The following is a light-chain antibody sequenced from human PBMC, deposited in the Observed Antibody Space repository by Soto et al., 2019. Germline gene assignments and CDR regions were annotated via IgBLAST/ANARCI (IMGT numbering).Light chain of an antibody. J-gene: IGKJ5*01. Sequence: DIVMTQSPLSLPVTPGEPASISCRSSQSLLHSNGYNYLDWYLQKPGQSPQVMIFLGSNRASGVPDRFSGSGSGTEFTLKISRVEAEDVGVYYCMQALQTPPTFGQGTRLEIK. V-gene: IGKV2-28*01. CDR3: MQALQTPPT. CDR2: LGS. CDR1: QSLLHSNGYNY.